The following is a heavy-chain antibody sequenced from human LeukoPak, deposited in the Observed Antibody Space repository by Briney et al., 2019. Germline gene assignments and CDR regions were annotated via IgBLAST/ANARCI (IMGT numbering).Heavy chain of an antibody. CDR1: GFTFSDYY. D-gene: IGHD1-26*01. CDR2: ISSSSSYT. V-gene: IGHV3-11*05. J-gene: IGHJ5*02. CDR3: VTVGMTSIWSYLRFDP. Sequence: GGSLRLSCAASGFTFSDYYMSWIRQAPGKGLEWVSYISSSSSYTNYADSVKGRFTISRDNANNSLYLQMNSLRAEDTAVYYCVTVGMTSIWSYLRFDPRGQGTLVSVSS.